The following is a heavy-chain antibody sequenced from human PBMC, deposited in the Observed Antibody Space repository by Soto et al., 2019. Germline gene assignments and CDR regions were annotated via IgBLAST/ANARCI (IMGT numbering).Heavy chain of an antibody. CDR2: IIPIFGTA. D-gene: IGHD6-19*01. V-gene: IGHV1-69*13. CDR3: ARAVAVAGTGPYYYYGMDV. J-gene: IGHJ6*02. CDR1: GVTFSSYA. Sequence: SVKVSCKASGVTFSSYAISWVRQAPGQGLEWMGGIIPIFGTANYAQKFQGRVTITADESTSTAYMELSSLRSEDTAVYYCARAVAVAGTGPYYYYGMDVWGQGTTVTVSS.